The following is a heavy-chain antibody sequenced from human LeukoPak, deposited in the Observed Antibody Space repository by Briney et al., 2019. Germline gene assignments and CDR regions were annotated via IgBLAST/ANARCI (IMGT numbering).Heavy chain of an antibody. D-gene: IGHD2-15*01. CDR3: AREACSGGSCKNYFDY. J-gene: IGHJ4*02. CDR1: GYTFTSYY. Sequence: ASVKVSCKASGYTFTSYYMHWVRQAPGQGLEWMGIINPSGGSTSYAQKFQGRVTMTGDTSTSTVYMELSSLRSEDTAVYYCAREACSGGSCKNYFDYWGQGTLVTVSS. V-gene: IGHV1-46*01. CDR2: INPSGGST.